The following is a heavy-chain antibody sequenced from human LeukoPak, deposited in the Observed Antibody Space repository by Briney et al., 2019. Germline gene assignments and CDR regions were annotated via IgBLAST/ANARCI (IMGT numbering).Heavy chain of an antibody. D-gene: IGHD6-19*01. V-gene: IGHV3-73*01. CDR3: TRQAPSNIAVAGTFDY. CDR2: IRSKANSYAT. Sequence: GGSLRLSCAASGFTFSGSAMHWVRQASGKGLGWVGRIRSKANSYATAYAASVKGRFTISRDDSKNTAYPQMNSLKTEDTAVYYCTRQAPSNIAVAGTFDYWGQGTLVTVSS. CDR1: GFTFSGSA. J-gene: IGHJ4*02.